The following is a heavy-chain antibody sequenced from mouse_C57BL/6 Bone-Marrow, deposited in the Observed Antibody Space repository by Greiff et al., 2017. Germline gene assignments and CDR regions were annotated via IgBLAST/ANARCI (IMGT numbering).Heavy chain of an antibody. V-gene: IGHV1-69*01. Sequence: QVHVKQPGAELVMPGASVKLSCKASGYTFTSYWMHWVKQRPGQGLEWIGEIDPSDSYTNYNQKFKGKSTLTVDKSSSTAYMQLSSLTSEDAAVYYCARSPLIYYDPDYWGQGTTLTVSS. CDR2: IDPSDSYT. CDR3: ARSPLIYYDPDY. J-gene: IGHJ2*01. CDR1: GYTFTSYW. D-gene: IGHD2-4*01.